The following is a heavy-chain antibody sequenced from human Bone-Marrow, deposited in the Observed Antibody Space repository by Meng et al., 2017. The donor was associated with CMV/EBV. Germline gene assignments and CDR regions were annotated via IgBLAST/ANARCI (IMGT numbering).Heavy chain of an antibody. CDR1: GYTFTSYD. D-gene: IGHD6-6*01. CDR3: ASGSIAASLDY. CDR2: INPNSGGT. V-gene: IGHV1-2*02. Sequence: ASVKVSCKASGYTFTSYDINWVRQAPGQGLEWMGWINPNSGGTNYAQKFQGRVTMTRDTSISTAYMELSRLRSDDTAVYYCASGSIAASLDYWGQGTLVTVSS. J-gene: IGHJ4*02.